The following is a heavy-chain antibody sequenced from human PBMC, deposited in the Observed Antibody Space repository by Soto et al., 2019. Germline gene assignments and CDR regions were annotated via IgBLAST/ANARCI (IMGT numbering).Heavy chain of an antibody. J-gene: IGHJ4*02. V-gene: IGHV6-1*01. D-gene: IGHD6-13*01. CDR2: TYYRSKWYY. CDR3: ARGSYTSTWY. Sequence: HVQLQQSGPGLVKPSQTLSLTCAISGDSLSSNTAAWSWIRQSPSRGLEWLGRTYYRSKWYYDYAAPATSRMTINPDTSKNQFSLQLNSVTPEDTAVYYCARGSYTSTWYWGQGTLVTVSS. CDR1: GDSLSSNTAA.